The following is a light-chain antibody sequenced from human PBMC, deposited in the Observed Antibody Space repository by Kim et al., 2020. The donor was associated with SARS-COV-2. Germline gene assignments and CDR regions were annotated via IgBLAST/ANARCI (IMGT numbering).Light chain of an antibody. J-gene: IGKJ4*01. CDR1: QGLSCW. V-gene: IGKV1-12*01. CDR2: AAS. Sequence: ASVGDRVTITCRASQGLSCWLAWYQQKPEKDPKLLIYAASSLQSGVPSRFSGSGSGTDFTLTISSLQPEDFATYYCQQPDSFPRAFGGGTKVDIK. CDR3: QQPDSFPRA.